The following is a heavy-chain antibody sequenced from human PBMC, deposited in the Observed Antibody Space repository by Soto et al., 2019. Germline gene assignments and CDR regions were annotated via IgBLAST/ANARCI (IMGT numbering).Heavy chain of an antibody. CDR1: GGSINIGDYY. J-gene: IGHJ4*02. CDR3: ATYYDPGDKHYFDY. Sequence: SETLSLTCTVSGGSINIGDYYLSWVRQPPGKGLEWIGYIYYSGSAYYNPSLKSRVTISVDTSKNQFSLKLRSVTAADTAVYYCATYYDPGDKHYFDYWGQGTLVTVSS. D-gene: IGHD3-22*01. V-gene: IGHV4-30-4*01. CDR2: IYYSGSA.